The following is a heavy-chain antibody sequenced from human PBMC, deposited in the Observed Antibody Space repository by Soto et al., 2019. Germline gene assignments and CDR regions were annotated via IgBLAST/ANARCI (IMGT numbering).Heavy chain of an antibody. CDR2: IKQDGSEK. V-gene: IGHV3-7*01. CDR1: GFTFSSYW. D-gene: IGHD2-15*01. CDR3: ARDSLGGYYYYGMDV. Sequence: GGSLRLSCAASGFTFSSYWMSWVRQAPGKGLEWVANIKQDGSEKYYVDSVKGRFTISRDNAKNSLYLQMNSLRAEDTAVYYCARDSLGGYYYYGMDVWGQGTTVTVSS. J-gene: IGHJ6*02.